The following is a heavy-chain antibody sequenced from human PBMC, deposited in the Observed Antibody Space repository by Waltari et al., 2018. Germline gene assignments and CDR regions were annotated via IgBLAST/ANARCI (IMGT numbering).Heavy chain of an antibody. CDR3: ARGRGFWSGYYHRQRNYYYGMDV. CDR1: GGSFSGYY. J-gene: IGHJ6*02. D-gene: IGHD3-3*01. CDR2: INHSGST. Sequence: QVPLQQWGAGLLQPSETLSLTCAVYGGSFSGYYCSWIRQPPGKGLEWIGEINHSGSTNYNPSLKSRVTISVDTSKNQFSLKLSSVTAADTAVYYCARGRGFWSGYYHRQRNYYYGMDVWGQGTTVTVSS. V-gene: IGHV4-34*01.